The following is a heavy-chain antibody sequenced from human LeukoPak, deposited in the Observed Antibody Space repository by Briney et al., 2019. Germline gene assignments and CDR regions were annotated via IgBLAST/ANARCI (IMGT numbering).Heavy chain of an antibody. D-gene: IGHD2-15*01. CDR3: ARTGSGGAFDI. CDR2: IYYSGST. CDR1: GGSISSSSYY. Sequence: PSETLSLTCTVSGGSISSSSYYWGWIRQPPGKGLERIGSIYYSGSTYYNPSLKSRVTISVDTSKNQFSLKLSSVTAADTAVYYCARTGSGGAFDIWGQGTMVTVSS. V-gene: IGHV4-39*07. J-gene: IGHJ3*02.